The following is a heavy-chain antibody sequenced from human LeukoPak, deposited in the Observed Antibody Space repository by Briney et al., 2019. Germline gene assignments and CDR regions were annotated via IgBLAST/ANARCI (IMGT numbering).Heavy chain of an antibody. J-gene: IGHJ4*02. D-gene: IGHD1-26*01. V-gene: IGHV4-4*09. CDR2: IYNGVRT. CDR3: TRSGSYYGRLDD. Sequence: SETLSLTCGFSVGSFNSYYWNWIRQSPGKGLEWIGHIYNGVRTNYNASLKGRVSIPVDTSNKQVSLNLTSVTAADTAVYYCTRSGSYYGRLDDWGQGTLVTVSS. CDR1: VGSFNSYY.